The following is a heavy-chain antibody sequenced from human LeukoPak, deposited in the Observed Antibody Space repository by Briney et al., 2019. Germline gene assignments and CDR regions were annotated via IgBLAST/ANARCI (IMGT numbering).Heavy chain of an antibody. CDR2: IYSGGST. CDR1: GFTVSSNY. Sequence: GGSLRLSCAASGFTVSSNYMSWVRQAPGKGLEWVSVIYSGGSTYYADSVKGRFTISRDNSKNTLYLQMNSLRAEDTAVYYCAREGSVVVPAAPFDYWGQGTLVTVSS. D-gene: IGHD2-2*01. J-gene: IGHJ4*02. CDR3: AREGSVVVPAAPFDY. V-gene: IGHV3-66*01.